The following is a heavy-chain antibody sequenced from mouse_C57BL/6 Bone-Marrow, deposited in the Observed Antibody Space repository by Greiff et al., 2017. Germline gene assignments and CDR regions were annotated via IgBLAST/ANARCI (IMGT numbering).Heavy chain of an antibody. J-gene: IGHJ3*01. V-gene: IGHV2-2*01. CDR1: GFSFTSYG. D-gene: IGHD1-1*01. Sequence: VKVVESGPGLVQPSQSLSITCTVSGFSFTSYGVHWVRQSPGKGLEWLGVIWSGGSTDYNAAFISSMSISKDNSKIQVFFKKNSLQADDTAIYYCARKCYGSSSFAYWGQGTLVTVSA. CDR3: ARKCYGSSSFAY. CDR2: IWSGGST.